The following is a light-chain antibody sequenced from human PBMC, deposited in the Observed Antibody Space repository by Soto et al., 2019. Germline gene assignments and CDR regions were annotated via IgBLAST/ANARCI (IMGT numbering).Light chain of an antibody. CDR3: QAWGAGIRV. J-gene: IGLJ2*01. Sequence: QLVLTQSPSASASLGASVKLSCTLSSGHSTYAIAWHQQQPEKGPRYLMKLNSDGSHSKADGIPDRFSGSSSGAERYLTISSLQSEDEADYYCQAWGAGIRVFGGGTQLTVL. CDR2: LNSDGSH. CDR1: SGHSTYA. V-gene: IGLV4-69*01.